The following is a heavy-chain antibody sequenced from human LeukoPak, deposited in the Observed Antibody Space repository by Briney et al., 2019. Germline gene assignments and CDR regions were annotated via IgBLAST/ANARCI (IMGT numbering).Heavy chain of an antibody. CDR2: IRYDGSNK. CDR1: GFTFSSYG. J-gene: IGHJ4*02. D-gene: IGHD3-10*01. CDR3: AKDTHYYGSGSHFDY. Sequence: GGSLRLSCAASGFTFSSYGMHWVRQAPGKGLEWVAFIRYDGSNKYYADSVKGRLTISRDNSKNTLYLQMNSLRAEDTAVYYCAKDTHYYGSGSHFDYWGQGTLVTVSS. V-gene: IGHV3-30*02.